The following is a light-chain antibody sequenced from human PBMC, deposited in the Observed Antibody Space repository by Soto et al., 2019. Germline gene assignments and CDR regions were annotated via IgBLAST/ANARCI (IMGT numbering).Light chain of an antibody. CDR3: QQLNSFHR. CDR1: QGISSY. J-gene: IGKJ4*02. Sequence: DIQLTQSPSFLSASVGDRVTITCRASQGISSYLAWYQQKPEKAPKLLIHAASTLQSGVPSRFSGSGSGTEFTLTINGLQPEDVATYYFQQLNSFHRFGGGTQVEIK. CDR2: AAS. V-gene: IGKV1-9*01.